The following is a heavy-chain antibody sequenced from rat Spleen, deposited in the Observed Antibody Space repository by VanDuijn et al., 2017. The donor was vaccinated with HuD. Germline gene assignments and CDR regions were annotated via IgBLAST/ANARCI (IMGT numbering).Heavy chain of an antibody. CDR2: IWGDGST. J-gene: IGHJ2*01. Sequence: QVQLKESGPGLVQPSQTLSLTCAVSGFSLSNYGVLWVRQRPGKGLEWMGGIWGDGSTDYNPALKARLTISRETAKSQVFLKRNNLQSEYTAMYFCARGLGAPDWGQGVMVTVSS. D-gene: IGHD5-1*01. V-gene: IGHV2S61*01. CDR1: GFSLSNYG. CDR3: ARGLGAPD.